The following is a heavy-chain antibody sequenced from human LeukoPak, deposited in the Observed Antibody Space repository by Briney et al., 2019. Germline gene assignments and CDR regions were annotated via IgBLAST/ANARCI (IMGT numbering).Heavy chain of an antibody. CDR3: ARDRTRITGTRRFWFDP. D-gene: IGHD1-7*01. Sequence: ASVKVSCKASGYTFTGYYMHWVRQAPGQGLEWMGWINPNSGGTNYAQKFQGRVTMTRDTSISTAYMELSRLRSDDTAVYYCARDRTRITGTRRFWFDPWGQGTLVTVSS. J-gene: IGHJ5*02. CDR1: GYTFTGYY. CDR2: INPNSGGT. V-gene: IGHV1-2*02.